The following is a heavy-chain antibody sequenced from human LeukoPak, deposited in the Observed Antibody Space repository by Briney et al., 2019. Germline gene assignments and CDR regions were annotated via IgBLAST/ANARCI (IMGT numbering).Heavy chain of an antibody. CDR2: ISGSGGST. CDR3: ARMDYGDYDRFDP. CDR1: GFTFSSYA. D-gene: IGHD4-17*01. J-gene: IGHJ5*02. Sequence: GGSLRLSCAASGFTFSSYAMSWVRQAPGKGLEWVSAISGSGGSTYYADSVKGRFTTSRDNSKNTLYLQMNSLRDEDTAVYYCARMDYGDYDRFDPWGQGTLVTVSS. V-gene: IGHV3-23*01.